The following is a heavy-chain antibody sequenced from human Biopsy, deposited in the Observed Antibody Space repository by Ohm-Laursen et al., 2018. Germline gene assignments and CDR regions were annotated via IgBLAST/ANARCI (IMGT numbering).Heavy chain of an antibody. CDR3: ARDSGILNYGNFKYYHYYGMDV. Sequence: TLSLTRTVSGGSLRSDYWSWVRQTSGKGLEWIGYIYYSVMTNYNPSLQSRVSISVDTSRNQVSLTLRSVTAADTAVYYRARDSGILNYGNFKYYHYYGMDVWGQGTKVTVSS. CDR1: GGSLRSDY. V-gene: IGHV4-59*01. J-gene: IGHJ6*02. D-gene: IGHD4-11*01. CDR2: IYYSVMT.